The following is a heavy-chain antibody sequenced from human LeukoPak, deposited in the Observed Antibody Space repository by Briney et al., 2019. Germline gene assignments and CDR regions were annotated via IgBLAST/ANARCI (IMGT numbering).Heavy chain of an antibody. V-gene: IGHV3-23*01. CDR2: FSDRT. D-gene: IGHD6-19*01. Sequence: GGSLRLSCAASGFTFSNYAMSWVRQAPGKRLEWVSAFSDRTYYADSVKGRFTISRDISKNTLYLQMNSLGAEDTAVYYCARRSISSGWYYYLDYWGQGTLVTVSS. CDR1: GFTFSNYA. J-gene: IGHJ4*02. CDR3: ARRSISSGWYYYLDY.